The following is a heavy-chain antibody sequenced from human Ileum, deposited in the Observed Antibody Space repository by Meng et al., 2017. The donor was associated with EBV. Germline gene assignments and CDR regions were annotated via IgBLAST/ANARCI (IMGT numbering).Heavy chain of an antibody. J-gene: IGHJ5*02. CDR3: ARAAARPSDWFDP. CDR1: GFSLSTSGVG. CDR2: IYGDDEK. D-gene: IGHD6-6*01. Sequence: QITLKESGPTLVKPXXXXTLXXTFSGFSLSTSGVGVGWIRQPPGKALECLAIIYGDDEKRYSPSLESRLTVTKDTSKNQVVLTMTNMVPVDTATYYCARAAARPSDWFDPWGQEPWSPSPQ. V-gene: IGHV2-5*02.